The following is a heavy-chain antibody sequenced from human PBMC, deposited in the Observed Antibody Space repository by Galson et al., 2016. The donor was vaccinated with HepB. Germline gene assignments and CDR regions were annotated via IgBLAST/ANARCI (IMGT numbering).Heavy chain of an antibody. CDR3: ARSGTYYIFDF. CDR1: GGSITDYR. Sequence: ETLSLTCSVSGGSITDYRWSWIRQPPGKGLEWIGYFYGSGRTDYNPSLKSRVTLSVDTSKNQFSLKLSSMTAADPAVYYCARSGTYYIFDFWGQGTLVTVSS. V-gene: IGHV4-59*01. D-gene: IGHD3-22*01. CDR2: FYGSGRT. J-gene: IGHJ4*02.